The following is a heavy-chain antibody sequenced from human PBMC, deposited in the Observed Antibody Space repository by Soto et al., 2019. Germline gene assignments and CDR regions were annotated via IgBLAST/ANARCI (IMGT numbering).Heavy chain of an antibody. CDR1: GFTFSSYA. V-gene: IGHV3-64D*06. D-gene: IGHD1-26*01. J-gene: IGHJ3*01. CDR2: ITSNGGTK. Sequence: PGGSLRLSCSASGFTFSSYAMHWVRQAPGKGLEYVSAITSNGGTKDYADSVKGRFAISRDNTKNSLYLQMNTLRTDDTALYFFVKAGKFKAFDVWGQGTLVTVSS. CDR3: VKAGKFKAFDV.